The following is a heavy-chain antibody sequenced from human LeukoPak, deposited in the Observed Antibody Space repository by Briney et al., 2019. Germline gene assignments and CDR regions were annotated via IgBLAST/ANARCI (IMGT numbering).Heavy chain of an antibody. CDR3: AKDMAEQWLIGHFDY. D-gene: IGHD6-19*01. J-gene: IGHJ4*02. V-gene: IGHV3-9*01. CDR2: ISWNSGSI. Sequence: GGSLRLSCAASGFTFDDYAMHWVRQAPGKGLEWVSGISWNSGSIGYADSVKGRSTISRDNAKNSLYLQMNSLRAEDTALYYCAKDMAEQWLIGHFDYWGQGTLVTVSS. CDR1: GFTFDDYA.